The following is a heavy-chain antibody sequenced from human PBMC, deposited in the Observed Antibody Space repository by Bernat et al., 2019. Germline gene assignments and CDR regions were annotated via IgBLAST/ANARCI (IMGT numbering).Heavy chain of an antibody. V-gene: IGHV3-33*01. D-gene: IGHD6-13*01. CDR3: ARGGSSSWYDAFDI. J-gene: IGHJ3*02. Sequence: VQLVESGGGLVKPGRSLRLSCAASGFTFSSYGMHWVRQAPGKGLEWVAVIWYDGSNKYYADSVKGRFTISRDNSKNTLYLQMNSLRAEDTAVYYCARGGSSSWYDAFDIWGQGTMVTVSS. CDR2: IWYDGSNK. CDR1: GFTFSSYG.